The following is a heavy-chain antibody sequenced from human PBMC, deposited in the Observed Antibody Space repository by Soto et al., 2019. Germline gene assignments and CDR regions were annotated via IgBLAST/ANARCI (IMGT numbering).Heavy chain of an antibody. V-gene: IGHV3-30*18. CDR3: AKGGSSIATFYGMDV. CDR2: ISYDGSNK. Sequence: QVQLVESGGGVVQPGRSLRLSCAASGFTFSSYGMHWVRQAPGKGLEWVAVISYDGSNKYYADSVKGRFTISRDNSKNTLYLQMNSLRAEDTAVYYCAKGGSSIATFYGMDVWGQGTTVTVSS. D-gene: IGHD6-6*01. J-gene: IGHJ6*02. CDR1: GFTFSSYG.